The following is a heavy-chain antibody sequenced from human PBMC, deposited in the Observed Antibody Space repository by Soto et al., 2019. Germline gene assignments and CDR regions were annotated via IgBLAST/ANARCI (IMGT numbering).Heavy chain of an antibody. CDR1: GFTFSSYA. Sequence: GGSLRLSCAASGFTFSSYAMSWVRQAPGKGLEWVSAISGSGGSTYYADSVKGRFTISRDNSKNTLYMKMNSLRAEDTAVYYCAKDQGVRFLEWLPCYYGMDVWGQGTKATVSS. V-gene: IGHV3-23*01. CDR3: AKDQGVRFLEWLPCYYGMDV. CDR2: ISGSGGST. D-gene: IGHD3-3*01. J-gene: IGHJ6*02.